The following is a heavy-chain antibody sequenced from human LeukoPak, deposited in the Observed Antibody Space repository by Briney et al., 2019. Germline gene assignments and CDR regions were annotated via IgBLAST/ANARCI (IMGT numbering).Heavy chain of an antibody. J-gene: IGHJ4*02. CDR3: THSLTYYYDIDY. Sequence: GGSLRLSCAASGFTFSSYAMHWVRQAPGRGLEWVAVIASDGRDKPCTDSVKGRFTISRDNSQNTLYLQMNSLKTEDTAVYYCTHSLTYYYDIDYWGQGTLVTVSS. CDR1: GFTFSSYA. D-gene: IGHD3-22*01. CDR2: IASDGRDK. V-gene: IGHV3-30*03.